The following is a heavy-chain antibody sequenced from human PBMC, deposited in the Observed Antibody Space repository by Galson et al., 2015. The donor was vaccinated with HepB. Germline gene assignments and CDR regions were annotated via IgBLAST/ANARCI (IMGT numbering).Heavy chain of an antibody. Sequence: SLRLSCAASGFTFSSYAMSWVRQAPGKGLEWVSAISGSGGSTYYADSVKGRFTISRDNSKNTLYLQMNSLRAEDTAMYYCAVTPWFADLSDKYWGQGTLVTVSS. V-gene: IGHV3-23*01. CDR3: AVTPWFADLSDKY. CDR1: GFTFSSYA. D-gene: IGHD3-10*01. CDR2: ISGSGGST. J-gene: IGHJ4*02.